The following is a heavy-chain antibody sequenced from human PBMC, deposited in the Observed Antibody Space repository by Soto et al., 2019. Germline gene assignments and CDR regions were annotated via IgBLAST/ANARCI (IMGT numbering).Heavy chain of an antibody. CDR3: AKENWAFDI. J-gene: IGHJ3*02. V-gene: IGHV3-23*01. D-gene: IGHD7-27*01. CDR2: ISGNGVST. CDR1: GFTFSSNS. Sequence: EVQLLESGGGLVQPGGSLRLSCAASGFTFSSNSMSWVRQAPGKGLEWVSGISGNGVSTYYADSVKGRFTISRDNVKNTQYLQMNGRRAEETALDYGAKENWAFDIRGKGTLVTGSS.